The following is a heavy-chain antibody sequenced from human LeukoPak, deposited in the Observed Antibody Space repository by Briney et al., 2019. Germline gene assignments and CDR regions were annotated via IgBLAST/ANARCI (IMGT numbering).Heavy chain of an antibody. D-gene: IGHD3-22*01. Sequence: SEALSLTCTVSGGSISSYYWSWIRQPPGKGLEWIGYIYYSGSTNYNPSLKSRVTISVDTSKNQFSLKLSSVTAADTAVYYCARHGSDYYDSTSSSAFDIWGQGTMVTVSS. CDR1: GGSISSYY. CDR2: IYYSGST. J-gene: IGHJ3*02. V-gene: IGHV4-59*08. CDR3: ARHGSDYYDSTSSSAFDI.